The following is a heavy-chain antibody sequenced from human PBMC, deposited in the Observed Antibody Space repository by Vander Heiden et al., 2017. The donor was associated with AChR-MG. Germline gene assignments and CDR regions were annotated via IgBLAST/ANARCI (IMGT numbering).Heavy chain of an antibody. CDR2: ISGSGGST. V-gene: IGHV3-23*01. CDR3: AKDGDCSGGSCYQAY. CDR1: GFNFSSYA. D-gene: IGHD2-15*01. Sequence: EVQLLESGGGLVQPGGSLRLSCAASGFNFSSYAMSWVRQAPGKGLEWVSAISGSGGSTYYADSVKGRFTISRDNSKNTLYLQMNSLRAEDTAVYYCAKDGDCSGGSCYQAYWGQGTLVTVSS. J-gene: IGHJ4*02.